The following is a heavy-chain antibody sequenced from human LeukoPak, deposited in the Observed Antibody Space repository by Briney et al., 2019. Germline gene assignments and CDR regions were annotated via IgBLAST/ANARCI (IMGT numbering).Heavy chain of an antibody. J-gene: IGHJ5*02. CDR1: GFTLTNYD. Sequence: ASVKVSCKASGFTLTNYDINWIRQAPGQGLEWMGWMNPINGNTGYARKFQGRVTMTRDTSISTAYMELRSLTSEDTAIYYCVRDGEGVAISVNFWFDPWGQGTLVTVSS. D-gene: IGHD3-10*01. CDR2: MNPINGNT. CDR3: VRDGEGVAISVNFWFDP. V-gene: IGHV1-8*01.